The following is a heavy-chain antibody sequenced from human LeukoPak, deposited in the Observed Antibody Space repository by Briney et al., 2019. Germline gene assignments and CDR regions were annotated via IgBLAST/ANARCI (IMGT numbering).Heavy chain of an antibody. CDR3: ASIAAAGTFEYWFDP. CDR2: IIPIFGTA. V-gene: IGHV1-69*01. CDR1: GGTFSSYA. J-gene: IGHJ5*02. Sequence: SVKVSCKASGGTFSSYAISWVRQAPGQGLEWMRGIIPIFGTANYAQKFQGRVTITADESTSTAYMELSSLRSEDTAVYYCASIAAAGTFEYWFDPWGQGTLVTVSS. D-gene: IGHD6-13*01.